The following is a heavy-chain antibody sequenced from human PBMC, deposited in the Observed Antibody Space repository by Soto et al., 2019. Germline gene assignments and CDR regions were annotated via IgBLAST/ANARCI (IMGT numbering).Heavy chain of an antibody. J-gene: IGHJ6*02. CDR1: GGTFSSYA. V-gene: IGHV1-69*13. CDR2: IIPIFGTA. CDR3: ARAMSPRYCSGGSCYSNYYYGMDV. D-gene: IGHD2-15*01. Sequence: ASVKVSCKASGGTFSSYAISWVRQAPGQGLEWMGGIIPIFGTANYAQKFQGRVTITADESTSTAYMELSSLRSEDTAVYYCARAMSPRYCSGGSCYSNYYYGMDVWGQGTTVTVS.